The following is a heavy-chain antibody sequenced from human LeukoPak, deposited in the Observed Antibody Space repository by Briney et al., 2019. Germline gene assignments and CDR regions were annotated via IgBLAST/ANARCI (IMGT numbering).Heavy chain of an antibody. CDR2: ISAYNGNR. Sequence: GASVKVSCKASGYTFTSYGISWVRQAPGQGLEWMGWISAYNGNRNYAQKVQGRVTMTTDTSTSTAYMEMRSLRSDDTGVHYCARGVGVVPAAVDYWGQGTLVTVSS. V-gene: IGHV1-18*01. CDR1: GYTFTSYG. J-gene: IGHJ4*02. D-gene: IGHD2-2*01. CDR3: ARGVGVVPAAVDY.